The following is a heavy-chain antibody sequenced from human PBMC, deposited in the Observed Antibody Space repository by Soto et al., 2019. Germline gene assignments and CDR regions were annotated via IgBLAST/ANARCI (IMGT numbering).Heavy chain of an antibody. Sequence: QVQLVQSGAEVRKPGSSVKVSCRASRGTFSDFTVTWVRQAPGQGLEWLGGIIPILEATKYAQTFQDRVTVTSAESTSTVFMELSSLRSEDTAVYFCATSYCGNECQPNRAFYYFGWDVGGQGTTVTVSS. CDR1: RGTFSDFT. CDR3: ATSYCGNECQPNRAFYYFGWDV. J-gene: IGHJ6*02. V-gene: IGHV1-69*16. CDR2: IIPILEAT. D-gene: IGHD2-21*01.